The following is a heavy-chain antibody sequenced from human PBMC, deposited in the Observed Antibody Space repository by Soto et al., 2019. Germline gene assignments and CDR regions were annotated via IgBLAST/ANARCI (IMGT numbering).Heavy chain of an antibody. Sequence: SETLSLTCTVSGGSVSSGSYYWSWIRQPPGKGLEWIGYIYYSGSTNYNPSLKSRVTISVDTSKNQFSLKLSSVTAADTAVYYCARGPIRGRYSTRAWGQGTLVTVSS. CDR2: IYYSGST. CDR3: ARGPIRGRYSTRA. J-gene: IGHJ5*02. D-gene: IGHD3-10*01. V-gene: IGHV4-61*01. CDR1: GGSVSSGSYY.